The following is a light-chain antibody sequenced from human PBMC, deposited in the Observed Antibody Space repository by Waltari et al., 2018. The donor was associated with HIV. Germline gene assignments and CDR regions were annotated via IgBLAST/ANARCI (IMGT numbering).Light chain of an antibody. CDR2: TAF. CDR1: ISDAGRYHY. J-gene: IGLJ1*01. Sequence: QSDLTQSASVSGSPGQSLTISCNATISDAGRYHYVSWYQFRPDTAPQLILYTAFKRPAGISPLFAGSKSDNTASLTISRLQTDDEGDYICSWFTTSGGIFGPGTKVIVL. CDR3: SWFTTSGGI. V-gene: IGLV2-14*03.